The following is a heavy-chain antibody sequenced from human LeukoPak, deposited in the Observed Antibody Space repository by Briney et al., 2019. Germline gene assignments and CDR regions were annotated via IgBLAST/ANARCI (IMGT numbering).Heavy chain of an antibody. D-gene: IGHD2-2*02. V-gene: IGHV4-31*03. Sequence: PSQTQSLTCTDSGGSISSGGYYWSWIRQHPGKGLEWIGYIYYSGSTYYNPSLKSRVTISVDTSKNQFSLKLSSVTAADTAVYYCARTLGYCSSTSWYTGYYYYMDVWGKGTTVTVSS. J-gene: IGHJ6*03. CDR1: GGSISSGGYY. CDR2: IYYSGST. CDR3: ARTLGYCSSTSWYTGYYYYMDV.